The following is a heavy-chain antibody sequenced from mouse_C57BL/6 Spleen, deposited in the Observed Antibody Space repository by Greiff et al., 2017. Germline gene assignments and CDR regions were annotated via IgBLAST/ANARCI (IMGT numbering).Heavy chain of an antibody. Sequence: VQGVESDAELVKPGASVKISCKVSGYTFTDHTIHWMKQRPEQGLEWIGSIYPRGGSTKYNEKFKGKATLTADKSSSSAYMQLNSLTSEDSAVYFCARSCSSSWYFDVWGTGTTVTVSS. CDR2: IYPRGGST. V-gene: IGHV1-78*01. J-gene: IGHJ1*03. D-gene: IGHD1-1*01. CDR1: GYTFTDHT. CDR3: ARSCSSSWYFDV.